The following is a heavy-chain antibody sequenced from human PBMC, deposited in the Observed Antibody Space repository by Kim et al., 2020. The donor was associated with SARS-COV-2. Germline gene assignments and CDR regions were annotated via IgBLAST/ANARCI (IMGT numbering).Heavy chain of an antibody. CDR3: ARVRYSSSWYGMDV. Sequence: NPSLKSRVTISVDKSKNQFSLKLSSVTAADTAVYYCARVRYSSSWYGMDVWDQGTTVTVSS. D-gene: IGHD6-13*01. J-gene: IGHJ6*02. V-gene: IGHV4-4*02.